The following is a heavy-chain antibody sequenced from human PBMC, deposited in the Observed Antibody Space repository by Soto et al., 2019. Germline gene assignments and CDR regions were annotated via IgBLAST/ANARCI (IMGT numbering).Heavy chain of an antibody. CDR2: ISYDGSNK. Sequence: GGSLRLSCAASGFTFSSYGMHWVRQAPGKGLEWVAVISYDGSNKYYADSVKGRFTISRDNSKNTLYLQMNSLRAEDTAVYYCAKDGAGSGSAFDYWGQGTLVTVSS. V-gene: IGHV3-30*18. CDR3: AKDGAGSGSAFDY. J-gene: IGHJ4*02. CDR1: GFTFSSYG. D-gene: IGHD3-10*01.